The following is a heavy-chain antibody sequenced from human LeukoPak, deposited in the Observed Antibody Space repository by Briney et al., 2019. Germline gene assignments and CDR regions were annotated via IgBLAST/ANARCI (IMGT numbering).Heavy chain of an antibody. CDR3: ARDLWDDYSNYGPTNWFDP. CDR1: GYTFTSYG. CDR2: ISAYNGNT. Sequence: ASVKVSCKASGYTFTSYGISWVRQAPGQGLEWMGWISAYNGNTNYAQKLRGRVTMTTDTSTSTAYMELRSLRSDDTAVYYCARDLWDDYSNYGPTNWFDPWGQGTLVTVSS. J-gene: IGHJ5*02. D-gene: IGHD4-11*01. V-gene: IGHV1-18*01.